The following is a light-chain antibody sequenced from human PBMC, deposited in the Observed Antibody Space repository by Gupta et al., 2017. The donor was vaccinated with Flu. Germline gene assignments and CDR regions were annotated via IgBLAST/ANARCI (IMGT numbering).Light chain of an antibody. J-gene: IGKJ5*01. CDR2: GAS. Sequence: EIVLTQSPGTLSLSPGERATLSCRASQSISSTYLAWYQQKPGQAPRHLLYGASSRATGIPDGFSGSGSATDFTLSISRLEREDVAVYYCQQYGDSPSITFGQGTRLDIK. CDR1: QSISSTY. V-gene: IGKV3-20*01. CDR3: QQYGDSPSIT.